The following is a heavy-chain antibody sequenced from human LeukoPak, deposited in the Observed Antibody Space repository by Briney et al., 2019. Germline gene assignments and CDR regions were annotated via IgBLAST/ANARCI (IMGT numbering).Heavy chain of an antibody. CDR2: ISSTGGST. D-gene: IGHD3-22*01. J-gene: IGHJ4*02. V-gene: IGHV3-23*01. CDR1: GFTFSSYG. CDR3: AKAPSGYYSMGFDY. Sequence: GGSLRLSCAASGFTFSSYGMSWVRQAPGKGLEWVSAISSTGGSTYYADSVKGRFTISRDNSKNTLYLQMNSLRAEDTALYYCAKAPSGYYSMGFDYWGQGTLVTVSS.